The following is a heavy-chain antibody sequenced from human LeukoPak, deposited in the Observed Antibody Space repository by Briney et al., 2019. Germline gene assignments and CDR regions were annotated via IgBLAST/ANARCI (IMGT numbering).Heavy chain of an antibody. CDR1: GGSISSSSYY. Sequence: SETLSLTCTVSGGSISSSSYYWGWIHQPPGKGLEWIGSIYYSGSTYYNPSLKSRVTISVDTSKNQFSLKLSSVTAADTAVYYCARLGGPAAACRLLGIAARPGAFDIWGQGTMVTVSS. D-gene: IGHD6-6*01. CDR2: IYYSGST. V-gene: IGHV4-39*01. J-gene: IGHJ3*02. CDR3: ARLGGPAAACRLLGIAARPGAFDI.